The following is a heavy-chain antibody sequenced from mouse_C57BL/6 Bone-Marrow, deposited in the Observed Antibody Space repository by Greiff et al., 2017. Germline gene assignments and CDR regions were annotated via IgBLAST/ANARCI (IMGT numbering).Heavy chain of an antibody. CDR1: GFSLTSYG. Sequence: VQVVESGPGLVAPSQSLSITCTVSGFSLTSYGVDWVRQSPGKGLEWLGVIWGVGSTNYNSALKSRLSIRKDNSKSQVFLKMNSLQTDDTAMYYCASSAGGLGFAYWGQGTLVTVSA. V-gene: IGHV2-6*01. D-gene: IGHD6-1*01. CDR2: IWGVGST. J-gene: IGHJ3*01. CDR3: ASSAGGLGFAY.